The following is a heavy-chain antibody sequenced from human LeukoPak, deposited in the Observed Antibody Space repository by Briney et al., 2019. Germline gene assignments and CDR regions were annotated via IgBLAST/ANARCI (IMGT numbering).Heavy chain of an antibody. D-gene: IGHD3-16*02. V-gene: IGHV3-48*03. J-gene: IGHJ4*02. CDR3: ARGAYDYVWGSYRYFDY. CDR2: ISSSGSTI. CDR1: GFTFSSYE. Sequence: GGSLRLSGAASGFTFSSYETNWVRQAPGKGLEWVSYISSSGSTIYYADSVKGRFTISRDNAKNSLYLQMNSLRAEDTAVYYCARGAYDYVWGSYRYFDYWGQGTLVTVSS.